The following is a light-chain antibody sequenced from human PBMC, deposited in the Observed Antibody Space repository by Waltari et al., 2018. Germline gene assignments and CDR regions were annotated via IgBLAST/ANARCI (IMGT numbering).Light chain of an antibody. Sequence: DVVMTQSQLSLPVTPGQPASSSCRSRQSLVHSDGKTYLKWLQQKPGQPPRRLIYQVSNRDSGVPDRFSGSGAGTDFTLKISRVEAEDVGVYYCVQATNVPYSFGQGTKVEIK. CDR3: VQATNVPYS. CDR1: QSLVHSDGKTY. V-gene: IGKV2-30*02. CDR2: QVS. J-gene: IGKJ2*03.